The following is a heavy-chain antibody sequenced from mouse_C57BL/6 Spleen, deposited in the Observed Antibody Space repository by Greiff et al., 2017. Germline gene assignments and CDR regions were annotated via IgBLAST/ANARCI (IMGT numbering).Heavy chain of an antibody. J-gene: IGHJ2*01. V-gene: IGHV7-3*01. CDR1: GFTFTDYY. CDR3: ARYNYYGSSYYFDY. Sequence: EVKLVESGGGLVQPGGSLSLSCAASGFTFTDYYMSWVRQPPGKALEWLGFIRNKANGYTTEYSASVKGRFTISRDNSQSILYLQMNALITEVSATYYCARYNYYGSSYYFDYWGQGTTLTVSS. D-gene: IGHD1-1*01. CDR2: IRNKANGYTT.